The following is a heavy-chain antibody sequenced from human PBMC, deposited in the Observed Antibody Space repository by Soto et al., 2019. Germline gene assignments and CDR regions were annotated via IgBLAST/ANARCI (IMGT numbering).Heavy chain of an antibody. CDR3: ARDGPGYSGTPASFQH. Sequence: ASVKVSCKASGYTFTSYYMHWVRQAPGQGLEWMGIINPSGGSTSYAQKFQGRVTMTRDTSTSTVYMELSSLRSEDTAVYYCARDGPGYSGTPASFQHWGQGTLVTVSS. J-gene: IGHJ1*01. V-gene: IGHV1-46*01. D-gene: IGHD1-26*01. CDR2: INPSGGST. CDR1: GYTFTSYY.